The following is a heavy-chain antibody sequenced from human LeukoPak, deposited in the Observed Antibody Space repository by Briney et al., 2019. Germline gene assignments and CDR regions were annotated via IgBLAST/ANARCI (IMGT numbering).Heavy chain of an antibody. CDR2: ISFSSTHI. Sequence: PGGSLRLSCAASGFIFSNYGMSWVRQAPGKGLEWVSSISFSSTHIYYADSIQGRFTISRDNAENSLYLQMNSLRAEDTAVYYCAKDQAEISPGGYYYYYYMDVWGKGTTVTVSS. CDR1: GFIFSNYG. J-gene: IGHJ6*03. V-gene: IGHV3-21*06. CDR3: AKDQAEISPGGYYYYYYMDV. D-gene: IGHD3-16*01.